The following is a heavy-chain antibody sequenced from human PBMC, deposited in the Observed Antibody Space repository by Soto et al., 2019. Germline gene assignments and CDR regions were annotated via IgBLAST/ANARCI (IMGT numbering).Heavy chain of an antibody. D-gene: IGHD3-22*01. Sequence: SETLSLTCTVSGGSISSGDYYWSWIRQPPGKGLEWIGYIYYSGSTYYNPSLKSRVTISVDTSKNQFSLKLSSVTAADTAVYYCAREGWYYDSSGYSGYFQHWGQGTLVTVSS. V-gene: IGHV4-30-4*01. CDR1: GGSISSGDYY. CDR2: IYYSGST. CDR3: AREGWYYDSSGYSGYFQH. J-gene: IGHJ1*01.